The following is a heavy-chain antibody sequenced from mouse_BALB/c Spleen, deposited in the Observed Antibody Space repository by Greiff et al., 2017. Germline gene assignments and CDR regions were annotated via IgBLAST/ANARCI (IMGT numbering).Heavy chain of an antibody. D-gene: IGHD2-4*01. CDR2: ISDGGSYT. Sequence: EVQRVESGGGLVKPGGSLKLSCAASGFTFSDSSMYWVRQTPEKRLEWVATISDGGSYTYYPDSVKGRFTISRDNAKNNLYLQMSSLKSEDTAMYYCARGDYHDYWGQGTTLTVAS. CDR3: ARGDYHDY. CDR1: GFTFSDSS. V-gene: IGHV5-4*02. J-gene: IGHJ2*01.